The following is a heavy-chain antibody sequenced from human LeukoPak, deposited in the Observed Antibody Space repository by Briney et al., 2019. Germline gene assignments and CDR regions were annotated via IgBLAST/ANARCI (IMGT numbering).Heavy chain of an antibody. CDR2: ISYDGTNE. CDR3: TRERIICSGNSCSPLGY. J-gene: IGHJ4*02. CDR1: GITLNKYR. D-gene: IGHD2-15*01. V-gene: IGHV3-30-3*01. Sequence: GGSLRLSCEASGITLNKYRIHWVRQAPGKGLEWVAVISYDGTNENYADSVKGRFTVSRDMSKSTFYLQMNSLRPEDTAVYYCTRERIICSGNSCSPLGYWGQGTLATVSS.